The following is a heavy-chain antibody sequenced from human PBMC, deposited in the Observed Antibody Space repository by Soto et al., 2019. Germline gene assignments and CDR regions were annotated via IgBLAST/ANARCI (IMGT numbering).Heavy chain of an antibody. Sequence: SQTLSLTCAISGDSVSSNSAAWNWIRQSPSRGLEWLGRTYYRSKWYNDYAVSVESRITINPDPSKNQFSLQLNSVTPEDTAIYYCARQRGKILSRQGPYGMDVWGQGTPVTVSS. J-gene: IGHJ6*02. V-gene: IGHV6-1*01. CDR1: GDSVSSNSAA. CDR3: ARQRGKILSRQGPYGMDV. CDR2: TYYRSKWYN. D-gene: IGHD2-15*01.